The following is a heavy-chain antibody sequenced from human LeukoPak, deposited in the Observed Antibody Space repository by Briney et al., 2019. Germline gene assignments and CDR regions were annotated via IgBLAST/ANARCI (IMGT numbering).Heavy chain of an antibody. Sequence: ASVKVSCKASGYTSTSSYMPWVRKAPGQGLEWMGIINPSGGSTSYAQKFQGRVTMTRDTSTSTVYMELSSLRSEDTAVYYCARGAGTTYYYYYYGMDVWGQGTTVTVSS. CDR3: ARGAGTTYYYYYYGMDV. CDR1: GYTSTSSY. J-gene: IGHJ6*02. CDR2: INPSGGST. D-gene: IGHD1-14*01. V-gene: IGHV1-46*01.